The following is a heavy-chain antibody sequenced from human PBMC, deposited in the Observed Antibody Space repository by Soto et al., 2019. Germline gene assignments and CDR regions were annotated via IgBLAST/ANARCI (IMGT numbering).Heavy chain of an antibody. CDR1: GFRFSNFA. CDR3: AKAPGSRAFDI. Sequence: EVQLLESGGGLVQPGGYLRLPCAASGFRFSNFAMTWVRQAPGKGLEWVSDISGSGNSTYYADSVKGRFTLARDNSDNTLHLQMSSLRAEDTAIYYCAKAPGSRAFDIWGQGTKVTVSS. J-gene: IGHJ3*02. V-gene: IGHV3-23*01. CDR2: ISGSGNST.